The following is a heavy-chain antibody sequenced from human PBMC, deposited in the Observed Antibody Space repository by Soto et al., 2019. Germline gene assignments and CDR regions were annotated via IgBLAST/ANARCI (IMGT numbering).Heavy chain of an antibody. J-gene: IGHJ4*02. D-gene: IGHD1-26*01. V-gene: IGHV3-7*01. Sequence: EVQLVESGGGLVRPGGSLRLSCAASGFTFSTYCMSWVRQAPGKGLEWVANIKQDGSDKYYVDSVKGRFTISRDNAENSLYLHMNSLRAEDPAVYYCTRGGCHSESYYWFELWGQGTLVTVSS. CDR2: IKQDGSDK. CDR1: GFTFSTYC. CDR3: TRGGCHSESYYWFEL.